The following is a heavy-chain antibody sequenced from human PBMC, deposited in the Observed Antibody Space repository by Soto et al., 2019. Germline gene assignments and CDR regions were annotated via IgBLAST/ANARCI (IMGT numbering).Heavy chain of an antibody. CDR1: GGSISSGGYY. D-gene: IGHD6-13*01. CDR2: IYYSGST. Sequence: QVQLQESGPGLVKPSQTLSLTCTVSGGSISSGGYYWSWIREHPGKGLEWIGDIYYSGSTYYNPSLKSRVTISVDTSKNQFPLKLSSVTAADTAVYYCASNPPPAACTVRDWFDPWGQGTLVTVSS. CDR3: ASNPPPAACTVRDWFDP. V-gene: IGHV4-31*03. J-gene: IGHJ5*02.